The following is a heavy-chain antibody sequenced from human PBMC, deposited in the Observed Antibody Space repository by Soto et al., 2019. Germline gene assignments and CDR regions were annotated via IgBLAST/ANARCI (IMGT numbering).Heavy chain of an antibody. Sequence: PGGSLRLSCAASGFTFSSYAMHWVRQAPGKGLEWVAVISSDGSNKYYAAPVKRRSTTARDDSENTLYLQMNSLRAEDTAVYYCARDERSFDWLLSYCFDDWGQGTMVTVSS. CDR1: GFTFSSYA. D-gene: IGHD3-9*01. CDR3: ARDERSFDWLLSYCFDD. CDR2: ISSDGSNK. V-gene: IGHV3-30-3*01. J-gene: IGHJ4*02.